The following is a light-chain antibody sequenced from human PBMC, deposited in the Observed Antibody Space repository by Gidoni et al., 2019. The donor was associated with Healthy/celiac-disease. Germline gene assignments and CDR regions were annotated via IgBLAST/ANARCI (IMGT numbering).Light chain of an antibody. Sequence: QLVLTQSTSASASLGASVTLTCTLSSGHSSYAIAWHQQQPEKGPRYLMKLNSDGSHSKGDGIPDRFSGSSSGAERYLTLSSLQSEDEADYYCQTWGTGIGVFGGGTKLTVL. CDR3: QTWGTGIGV. CDR1: SGHSSYA. V-gene: IGLV4-69*01. J-gene: IGLJ3*02. CDR2: LNSDGSH.